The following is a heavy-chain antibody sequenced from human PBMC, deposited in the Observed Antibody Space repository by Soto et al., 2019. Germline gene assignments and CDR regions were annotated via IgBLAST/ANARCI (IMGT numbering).Heavy chain of an antibody. D-gene: IGHD2-21*01. V-gene: IGHV3-30*03. Sequence: QVQLVESGGGVVQPGRSLRLSCAVSGFTVSTYGMHWVRQAPGKGLEWVAVISRDGGTKYYADSVKGRFTIARDNSRNTLFLDMNSLRGDEMAGDYCAGEVAPGYWGQGTLVIVCS. J-gene: IGHJ4*02. CDR2: ISRDGGTK. CDR1: GFTVSTYG. CDR3: AGEVAPGY.